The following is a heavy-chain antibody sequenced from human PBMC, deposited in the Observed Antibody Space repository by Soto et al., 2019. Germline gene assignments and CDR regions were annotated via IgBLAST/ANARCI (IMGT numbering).Heavy chain of an antibody. CDR1: GFTFSSYA. CDR2: ISYDGSNK. Sequence: PGGSLRLSCAASGFTFSSYAMHWVRQAPGKGLEWVAVISYDGSNKYYADSVKGRFTISRDNSKNTLYLQMNSLRAEDTAVYYSARDGSARPLYYYGSGRPPADYWGQGTLVTVSS. D-gene: IGHD3-10*01. CDR3: ARDGSARPLYYYGSGRPPADY. J-gene: IGHJ4*02. V-gene: IGHV3-30-3*01.